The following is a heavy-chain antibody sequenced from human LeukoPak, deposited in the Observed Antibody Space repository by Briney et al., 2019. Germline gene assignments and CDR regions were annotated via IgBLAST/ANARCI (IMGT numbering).Heavy chain of an antibody. CDR1: GGSISNDY. V-gene: IGHV4-59*01. Sequence: SETLSLTCSVSGGSISNDYWSWIRLPPGKGLEWIGYIYYSGSTNYNPSLSNRVTISADTSKNQFSLRLSSVTAADTAMYYCARDRTGNNWFDPWGQGTLVTVSS. CDR3: ARDRTGNNWFDP. CDR2: IYYSGST. D-gene: IGHD1-1*01. J-gene: IGHJ5*01.